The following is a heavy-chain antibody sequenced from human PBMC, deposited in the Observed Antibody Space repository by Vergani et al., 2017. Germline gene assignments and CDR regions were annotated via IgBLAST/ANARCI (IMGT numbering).Heavy chain of an antibody. CDR1: GYSISSGYY. D-gene: IGHD3-10*01. CDR3: ARSVVRGVESFDY. Sequence: QVQLQESGPGLVKPSETLSLTCAVSGYSISSGYYWGWIRQPPGKGLEWIGSIYHSGSTYYNPSLKSRVTISVATSKNQFSLKLSSVTAADTAVYYCARSVVRGVESFDYWGQGTLVTVSS. CDR2: IYHSGST. J-gene: IGHJ4*02. V-gene: IGHV4-38-2*01.